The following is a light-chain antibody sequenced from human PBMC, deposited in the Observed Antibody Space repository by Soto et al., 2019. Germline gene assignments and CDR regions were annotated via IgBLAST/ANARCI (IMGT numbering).Light chain of an antibody. V-gene: IGLV2-14*01. J-gene: IGLJ2*01. CDR3: SSYTSNRTLV. CDR1: SSDIGGYNY. CDR2: EVS. Sequence: QSALTQPASVSGSPGQSITISCTGTSSDIGGYNYVSWYQQHPAKAPKLMISEVSNRPSGVSNRFSGSKSGNTASLTISGLQAEDEADYYCSSYTSNRTLVFGGGTKLTVL.